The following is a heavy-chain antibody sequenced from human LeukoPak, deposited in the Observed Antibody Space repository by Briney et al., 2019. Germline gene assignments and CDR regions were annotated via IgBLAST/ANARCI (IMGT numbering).Heavy chain of an antibody. D-gene: IGHD2-8*01. CDR2: IETSGST. J-gene: IGHJ5*02. CDR3: VRDQWINGMCEWFDP. Sequence: SETLSLTCAVYGGSFSGYFWSWIRQPAGKGVGWIGRIETSGSTNYNPSLKSRVTISVDTSKNQFSLKLRSVTAADTAVYYCVRDQWINGMCEWFDPWGQGTLVTVSS. CDR1: GGSFSGYF. V-gene: IGHV4-4*07.